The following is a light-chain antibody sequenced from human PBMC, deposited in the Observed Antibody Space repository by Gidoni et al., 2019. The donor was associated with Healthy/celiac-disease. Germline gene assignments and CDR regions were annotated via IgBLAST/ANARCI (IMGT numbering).Light chain of an antibody. CDR2: SAS. V-gene: IGKV1-39*01. CDR1: QSISSY. J-gene: IGKJ3*01. Sequence: DIQMTQSQSSLSASVGDRVTITCRASQSISSYLNWYQQKPGKATKLLIYSASSLQSGVPSRFSGSGSWTDFTLTISSLQPEDFATYYCHQSYSTPRLTFXPXTKVDIK. CDR3: HQSYSTPRLT.